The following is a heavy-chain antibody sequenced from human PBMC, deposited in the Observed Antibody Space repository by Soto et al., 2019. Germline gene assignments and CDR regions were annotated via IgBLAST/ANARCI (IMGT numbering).Heavy chain of an antibody. D-gene: IGHD5-18*01. Sequence: QVQLQESGPGLVKPSETLSLTCTGSGDSINTYYWTWIRQPPGKGLEWIGYIYYSGSASYNPSLKSRFTISVDPSKNQCALTLSSVAAADTAVDYCARGGNTALVYYYFGLEVWGQGTTVTVSS. CDR1: GDSINTYY. J-gene: IGHJ6*02. CDR3: ARGGNTALVYYYFGLEV. CDR2: IYYSGSA. V-gene: IGHV4-59*01.